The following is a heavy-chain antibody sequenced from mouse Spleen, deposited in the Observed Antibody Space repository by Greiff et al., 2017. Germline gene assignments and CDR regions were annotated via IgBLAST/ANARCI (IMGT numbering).Heavy chain of an antibody. Sequence: EVQLQQSGPELVKPGASVKISCKASGYSFTGYYMNWVKQSPEKSLEWIGEINPSTGGTTYNQKFKAKATLTVDKSSSTAYMQLKSLTSEDSAVYYCARDGDGYFDYWGQGTTLTVSS. D-gene: IGHD2-3*01. J-gene: IGHJ2*01. CDR2: INPSTGGT. CDR1: GYSFTGYY. V-gene: IGHV1-42*01. CDR3: ARDGDGYFDY.